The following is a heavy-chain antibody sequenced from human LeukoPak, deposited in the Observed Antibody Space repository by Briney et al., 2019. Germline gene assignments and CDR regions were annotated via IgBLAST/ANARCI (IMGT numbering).Heavy chain of an antibody. CDR2: IYYSGST. J-gene: IGHJ5*02. Sequence: SETLSLTCTVSGGSISSYYWSWIRQPPGKGLEWIAYIYYSGSTNYNPSLKSRLAISLDTSNNQFSLKLSSVTAADTAVYYCARPKKYYDILTGYFPNWFDPWGQGTLVTVSS. V-gene: IGHV4-59*08. CDR1: GGSISSYY. D-gene: IGHD3-9*01. CDR3: ARPKKYYDILTGYFPNWFDP.